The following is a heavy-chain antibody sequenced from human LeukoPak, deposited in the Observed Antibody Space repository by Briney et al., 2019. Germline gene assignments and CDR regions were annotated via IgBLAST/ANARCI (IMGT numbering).Heavy chain of an antibody. V-gene: IGHV3-23*01. CDR3: AKGSAQYYFDS. D-gene: IGHD3-10*01. CDR2: IIESGEST. Sequence: GGSLRLSCTVSGFTFSNYNMNWVRQAPGKGLEWVSAIIESGESTYYTDSVKGRFTISRDNSKNTLYLQMNSLRAEDTAFYYCAKGSAQYYFDSWGQGTLVTVSS. J-gene: IGHJ4*02. CDR1: GFTFSNYN.